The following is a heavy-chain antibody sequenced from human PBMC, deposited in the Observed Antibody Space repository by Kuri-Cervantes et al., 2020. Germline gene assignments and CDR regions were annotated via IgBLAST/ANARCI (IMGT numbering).Heavy chain of an antibody. CDR1: VYSFSTYG. V-gene: IGHV3-48*04. CDR3: ARAGGYLRPGWFDH. CDR2: NSSKCSTI. D-gene: IGHD5-18*01. J-gene: IGHJ5*02. Sequence: AASVYSFSTYGMHCVRQAPGKGREWVSYNSSKCSTIFYTEAVKGRFTIPRDNAKNSLYLQMNSLRAEDTAVYYCARAGGYLRPGWFDHWGQGTLVTVSS.